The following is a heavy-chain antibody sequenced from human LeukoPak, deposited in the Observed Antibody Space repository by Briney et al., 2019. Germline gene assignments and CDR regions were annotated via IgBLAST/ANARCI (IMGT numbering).Heavy chain of an antibody. V-gene: IGHV4-34*01. CDR3: AKGEIVVVPAAMDY. CDR1: GGSFSGYY. J-gene: IGHJ4*02. Sequence: SETLSLTCAVYGGSFSGYYWSWIRQPPGKGLEWIGEINHSGSTNYNPSLKSRVTISVDTSKNQFSLKLSSVTAADTAVYYCAKGEIVVVPAAMDYWGQGTLVTVSS. D-gene: IGHD2-2*01. CDR2: INHSGST.